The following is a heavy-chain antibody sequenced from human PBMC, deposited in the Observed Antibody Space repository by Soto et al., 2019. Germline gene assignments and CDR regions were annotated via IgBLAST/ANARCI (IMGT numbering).Heavy chain of an antibody. Sequence: GGSLRLSCATSGFTFSSSAMHWVRQAPGKGLEWVAVISYDGSNKYYADSVKGRFTISRDNSKNTLYLQMNSLRAEDTAVYYCARDKRDLRFLEWSYYFDYWVQGTLVTVSS. CDR2: ISYDGSNK. J-gene: IGHJ4*02. V-gene: IGHV3-30-3*01. D-gene: IGHD3-3*01. CDR1: GFTFSSSA. CDR3: ARDKRDLRFLEWSYYFDY.